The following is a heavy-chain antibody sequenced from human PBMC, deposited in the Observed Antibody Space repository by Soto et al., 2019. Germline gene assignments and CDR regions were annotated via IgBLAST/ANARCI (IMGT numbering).Heavy chain of an antibody. D-gene: IGHD5-18*01. Sequence: ASAKVSCKASGYTFTSYGMRWVRQAPGQRPEWMGWINADNGNTNYEQKFQGRVTITTDTSTSTAYMELRSLRSDDSAVYYCARNIQLSALDYWGQGTLVTVSS. CDR3: ARNIQLSALDY. V-gene: IGHV1-3*01. CDR1: GYTFTSYG. J-gene: IGHJ4*02. CDR2: INADNGNT.